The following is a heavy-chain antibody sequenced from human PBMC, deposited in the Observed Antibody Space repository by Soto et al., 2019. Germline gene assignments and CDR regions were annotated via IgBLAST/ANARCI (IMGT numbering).Heavy chain of an antibody. J-gene: IGHJ5*02. CDR2: TSDYNGTT. V-gene: IGHV1-18*01. Sequence: SVKVSYKASGYTVTSYGISWVRPAARQGLKRMGWTSDYNGTTNDAQKLQGGVTMTPDASTRTAFMERRSVVYYDTAVYSFALVAGRGGSKKEWFDPWGQGTLVTVSS. CDR3: ALVAGRGGSKKEWFDP. D-gene: IGHD6-19*01. CDR1: GYTVTSYG.